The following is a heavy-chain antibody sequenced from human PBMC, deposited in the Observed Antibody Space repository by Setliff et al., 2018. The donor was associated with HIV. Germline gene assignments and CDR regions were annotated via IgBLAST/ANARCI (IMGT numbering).Heavy chain of an antibody. CDR1: GGTFSSHG. CDR3: ARGMGGYSGYGGYYYYYMDV. J-gene: IGHJ6*03. CDR2: IIPIFGTA. D-gene: IGHD5-12*01. V-gene: IGHV1-69*13. Sequence: SVKVSCKASGGTFSSHGVSWVRQAPGQGLEWMGGIIPIFGTANYAQKFQGRVTITADESTSTAYMELSSLRSEDTAVYYCARGMGGYSGYGGYYYYYMDVWGKGTTVTVSS.